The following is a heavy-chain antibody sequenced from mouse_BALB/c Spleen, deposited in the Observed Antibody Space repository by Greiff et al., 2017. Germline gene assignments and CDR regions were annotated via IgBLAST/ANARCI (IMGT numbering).Heavy chain of an antibody. CDR3: ARIGLLDAMDY. J-gene: IGHJ4*01. CDR2: ILPGSGST. Sequence: QVQLQQSGAELMKPGASVKISCKATGYTFSSYWIEWVKQRPGHGLEWIGEILPGSGSTNYNEKFKGKATFTADTSSNTAYMQLSSLTSEDSAVYYCARIGLLDAMDYWGQGTSVTVSS. V-gene: IGHV1-9*01. CDR1: GYTFSSYW.